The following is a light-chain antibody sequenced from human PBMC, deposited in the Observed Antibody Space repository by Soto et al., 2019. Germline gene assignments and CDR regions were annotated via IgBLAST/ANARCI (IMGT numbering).Light chain of an antibody. J-gene: IGLJ2*01. V-gene: IGLV6-57*04. CDR1: SGSIASNY. CDR3: QSFDINNVV. Sequence: NFMLTQPHSVSEPPGKTVTISCTRSSGSIASNYVQWYQQRPGSAPTPVIYEDSQRPSGVPDRFSGSIDSSSNSASLTISRLQTEDEADYYCQSFDINNVVFGGGTKVTVL. CDR2: EDS.